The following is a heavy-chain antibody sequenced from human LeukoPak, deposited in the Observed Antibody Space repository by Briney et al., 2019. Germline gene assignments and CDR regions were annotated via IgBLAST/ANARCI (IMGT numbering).Heavy chain of an antibody. V-gene: IGHV4-39*07. CDR2: IYYSGST. CDR1: GGSISSSSYY. D-gene: IGHD3-16*01. CDR3: ARFSAPLRFRIDY. J-gene: IGHJ4*02. Sequence: SETLSLTCTVSGGSISSSSYYWGWIRQPPGKGLEWIGSIYYSGSTYYNPSLKSRVTISVDTSKNQFSLKLSSVTAADTAVYYCARFSAPLRFRIDYWGQGTLVTVSS.